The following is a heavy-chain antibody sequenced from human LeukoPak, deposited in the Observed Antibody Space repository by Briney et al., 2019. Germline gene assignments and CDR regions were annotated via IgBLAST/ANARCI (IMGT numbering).Heavy chain of an antibody. CDR2: ISSSSSYI. V-gene: IGHV3-21*01. Sequence: PGGSLRLSCAASGFTFSSYSMNWVRQAPGKGLEWVSSISSSSSYIYYADSVKGRFTISRDNAKNSLYLQMNSLRAEDTAVYYCAREKGLSIAARPGAFDIWGQGTMVTVSS. CDR1: GFTFSSYS. CDR3: AREKGLSIAARPGAFDI. D-gene: IGHD6-6*01. J-gene: IGHJ3*02.